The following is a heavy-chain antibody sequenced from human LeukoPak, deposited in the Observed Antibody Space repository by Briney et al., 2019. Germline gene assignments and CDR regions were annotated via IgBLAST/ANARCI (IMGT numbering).Heavy chain of an antibody. Sequence: GGSLRLSCAASGFTFSSYEMNWVRQAPGKGLEWVSYISSSGSTIYYADSVKGRFTISRDNAKNSLYLQMNSLRAEDTAVYYCARVQTTVTTLDYWGQGTLVTVSS. V-gene: IGHV3-48*03. D-gene: IGHD4-17*01. CDR1: GFTFSSYE. J-gene: IGHJ4*02. CDR3: ARVQTTVTTLDY. CDR2: ISSSGSTI.